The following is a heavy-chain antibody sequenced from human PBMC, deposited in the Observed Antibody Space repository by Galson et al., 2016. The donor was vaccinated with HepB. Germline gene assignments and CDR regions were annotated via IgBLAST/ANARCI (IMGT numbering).Heavy chain of an antibody. CDR3: ARGMGVVLRVIADLVYY. D-gene: IGHD3-16*02. V-gene: IGHV3-7*03. CDR1: GFTSSSYW. J-gene: IGHJ4*02. CDR2: IKQDGSEK. Sequence: SLRLSCAASGFTSSSYWMSWVRQAPGKGLEWVANIKQDGSEKYYVDSVKGRFTISRDNAKNSLYLQMNSLRAEDTAVYYCARGMGVVLRVIADLVYYLGQGALVTVSS.